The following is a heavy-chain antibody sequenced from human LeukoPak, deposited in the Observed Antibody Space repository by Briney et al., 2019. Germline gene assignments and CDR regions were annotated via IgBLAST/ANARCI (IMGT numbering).Heavy chain of an antibody. Sequence: GGSLRLSCAASGFALSSYKMNWVRQAPGKGLEWVSYITNSGGTIYYADSLKGRFTISRDNAKNSLYLQMNSMRAEDTAVYYCARGSTTSFYFDYWGQGTLVTVSS. V-gene: IGHV3-48*03. CDR3: ARGSTTSFYFDY. J-gene: IGHJ4*02. D-gene: IGHD4-11*01. CDR1: GFALSSYK. CDR2: ITNSGGTI.